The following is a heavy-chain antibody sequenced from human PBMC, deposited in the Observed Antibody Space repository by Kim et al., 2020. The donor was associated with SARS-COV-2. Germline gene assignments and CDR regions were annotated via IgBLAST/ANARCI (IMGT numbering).Heavy chain of an antibody. J-gene: IGHJ4*02. CDR1: GFTFSSYA. CDR2: ISGSGGST. V-gene: IGHV3-23*01. CDR3: AKGSIAVAGTYPPTGGLYYFDF. D-gene: IGHD6-19*01. Sequence: GGSLRLSCAASGFTFSSYAMSWVRQAPGKGLEWVSAISGSGGSTYYADSVKGRFTISRDNSKNTLYLQMNSLRAEDTAVYYCAKGSIAVAGTYPPTGGLYYFDFWGQGTLVPVSS.